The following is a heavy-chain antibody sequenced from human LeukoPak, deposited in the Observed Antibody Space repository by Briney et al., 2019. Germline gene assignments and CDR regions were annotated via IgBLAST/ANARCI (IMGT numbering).Heavy chain of an antibody. Sequence: SVKVSCKASGGTFSSYAISWVRQAPGQGLEWMGGITPIFGTANYAQKFQGRVTITADESTSTAYMELSSLRSEDTAVYYCARKGYDSSGYYYAYWYFDLWGRGTLVTVSS. D-gene: IGHD3-22*01. J-gene: IGHJ2*01. CDR2: ITPIFGTA. CDR1: GGTFSSYA. V-gene: IGHV1-69*13. CDR3: ARKGYDSSGYYYAYWYFDL.